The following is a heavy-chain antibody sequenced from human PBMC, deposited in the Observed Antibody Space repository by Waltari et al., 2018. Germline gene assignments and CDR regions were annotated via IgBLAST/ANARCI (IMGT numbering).Heavy chain of an antibody. V-gene: IGHV3-53*01. D-gene: IGHD2-15*01. J-gene: IGHJ6*02. CDR2: IYSGGST. Sequence: EVQLVESGGGLIQPGGSLRLSCAAPGFTVRSNYMSWVRQATGKGLEWVSVIYSGGSTYYADSVKGRFTISRDNSKNTLYLQMNSLRAEDTAVYYCARDRPHYRWYHTVGRMDVWGQGTTVTVSS. CDR3: ARDRPHYRWYHTVGRMDV. CDR1: GFTVRSNY.